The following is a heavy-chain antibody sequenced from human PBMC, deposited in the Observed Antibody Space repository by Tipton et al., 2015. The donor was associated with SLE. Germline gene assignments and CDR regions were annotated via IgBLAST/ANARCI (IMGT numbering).Heavy chain of an antibody. D-gene: IGHD3-3*01. CDR3: ARDRFGNMDV. J-gene: IGHJ6*03. CDR2: ISSRGSTI. Sequence: SLRLSCAASGFTFSSYSMNWVRQAPGKGLEWVSYISSRGSTIYYADSVKGRFTISRDNAKNSLYLQMNSLRAEDTAVYYCARDRFGNMDVWGKGTTVTVSS. V-gene: IGHV3-48*04. CDR1: GFTFSSYS.